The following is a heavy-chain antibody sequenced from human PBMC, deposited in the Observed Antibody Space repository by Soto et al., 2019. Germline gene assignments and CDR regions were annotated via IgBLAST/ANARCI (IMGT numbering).Heavy chain of an antibody. J-gene: IGHJ3*02. Sequence: EVQLVESGGGLVKPGGSLRLSCAASGFTFSSYSMNWVRQAPGKGLEWVSSISSSSSYIYYADSVKGRFTISRDNAKNSLYLQMNSLRAEETAVYYCAIIGGGDAFDIWGQGTMVTVSS. CDR1: GFTFSSYS. CDR2: ISSSSSYI. D-gene: IGHD2-15*01. CDR3: AIIGGGDAFDI. V-gene: IGHV3-21*01.